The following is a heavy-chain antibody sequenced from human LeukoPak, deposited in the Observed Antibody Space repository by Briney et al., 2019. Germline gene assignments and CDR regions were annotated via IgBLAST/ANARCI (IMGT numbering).Heavy chain of an antibody. Sequence: PGGSLRLSCAASGFTFSEAWMSWVRQAPGKGLEWVSVIYSGGSTYYADSVKGQFTISRDNSKNTLYLQMNSLRAEDTAVYYCARDSYYDSSGYFDYWGQGTLVTVSS. CDR3: ARDSYYDSSGYFDY. D-gene: IGHD3-22*01. V-gene: IGHV3-66*02. CDR2: IYSGGST. CDR1: GFTFSEAW. J-gene: IGHJ4*02.